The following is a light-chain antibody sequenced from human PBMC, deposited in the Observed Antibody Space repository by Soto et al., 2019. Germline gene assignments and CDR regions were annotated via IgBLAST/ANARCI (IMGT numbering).Light chain of an antibody. CDR2: EVN. J-gene: IGLJ2*01. Sequence: QSALTQPPSASGSPGQSVTISCTGTSSDVGGYNYVSWYQQHPGKAPKLLIREVNKRPSGVPDRFSASKSGNTASLTVSGLQAEDEADYYCGSLGGNDNLLFGGGTKLTVL. V-gene: IGLV2-8*01. CDR3: GSLGGNDNLL. CDR1: SSDVGGYNY.